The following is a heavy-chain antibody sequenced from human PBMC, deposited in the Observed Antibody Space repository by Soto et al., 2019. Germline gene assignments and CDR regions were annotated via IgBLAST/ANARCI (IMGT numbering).Heavy chain of an antibody. Sequence: GSLRLSCAASGFTFSSYGMHWVRQAPGKGLEWVAVIWYDGSNKYYAEPVKGRFTISRDNSKNTLYLQMNSLRAEDTAVYYCARDSHVGSGWQFTADYWGQGTLVTVSS. CDR1: GFTFSSYG. CDR2: IWYDGSNK. D-gene: IGHD6-19*01. J-gene: IGHJ4*02. CDR3: ARDSHVGSGWQFTADY. V-gene: IGHV3-33*01.